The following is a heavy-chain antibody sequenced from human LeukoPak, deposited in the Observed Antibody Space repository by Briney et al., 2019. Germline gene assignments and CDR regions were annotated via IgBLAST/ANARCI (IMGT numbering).Heavy chain of an antibody. V-gene: IGHV3-30*14. D-gene: IGHD2-21*02. CDR2: ISYDESNK. Sequence: GGSLRLSCAASGFTFSSYAMHWVRQAPGKGLEWVAVISYDESNKYYADSVKGRFTISRDNSKNTLYLQMNSLRAEDTAVYYCARVSPAYCGGDCYIDYWGQGTLVTVSS. CDR3: ARVSPAYCGGDCYIDY. CDR1: GFTFSSYA. J-gene: IGHJ4*02.